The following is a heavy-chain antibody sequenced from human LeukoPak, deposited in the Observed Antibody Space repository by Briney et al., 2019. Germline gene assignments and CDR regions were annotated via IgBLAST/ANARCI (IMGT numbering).Heavy chain of an antibody. J-gene: IGHJ5*02. D-gene: IGHD2-2*02. V-gene: IGHV3-11*04. CDR3: ASNVQPLLYREEMNWFDP. Sequence: GGSLRLSCAASGFTFSDYYMSWIRQAPGKGLEWVSYISSSGSTIYYADSVKGRFTISRDNAKNSLYLQMNSLRAEDTAVYYCASNVQPLLYREEMNWFDPWGQGTLVTVSS. CDR2: ISSSGSTI. CDR1: GFTFSDYY.